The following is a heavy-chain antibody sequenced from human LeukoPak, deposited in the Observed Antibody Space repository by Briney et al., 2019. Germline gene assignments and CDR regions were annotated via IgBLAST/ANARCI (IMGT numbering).Heavy chain of an antibody. J-gene: IGHJ4*02. CDR2: IRKDGSNQ. CDR3: AKDKEYGSGSYPIDY. D-gene: IGHD3-10*01. CDR1: GFTFSIYG. V-gene: IGHV3-30*02. Sequence: GGTLRLSCAASGFTFSIYGMHWVRQAPGKGLEWVAFIRKDGSNQNYADSVKRRFTIFRDNSKNTLYLQMNSLRAEDTAVYYCAKDKEYGSGSYPIDYWGQGSLVTVSS.